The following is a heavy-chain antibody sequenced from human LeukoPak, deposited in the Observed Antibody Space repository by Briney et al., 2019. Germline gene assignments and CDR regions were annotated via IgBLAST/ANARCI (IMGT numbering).Heavy chain of an antibody. CDR1: GYSFTSYW. CDR3: ARPSYSSSWSDFDY. Sequence: RGESLKISCKGSGYSFTSYWIGWVRQVPAKGLEWMGIIYPGDSDTRYSPSLQSQVTISADKSISTAYLQWSSLKASDTAMYYCARPSYSSSWSDFDYWGQGTLVTVSS. J-gene: IGHJ4*02. V-gene: IGHV5-51*01. CDR2: IYPGDSDT. D-gene: IGHD6-13*01.